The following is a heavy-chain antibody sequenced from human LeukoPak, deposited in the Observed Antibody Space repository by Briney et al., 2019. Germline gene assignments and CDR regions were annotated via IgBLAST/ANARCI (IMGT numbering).Heavy chain of an antibody. D-gene: IGHD3-9*01. V-gene: IGHV1-8*03. J-gene: IGHJ4*02. CDR2: MNPNSGNT. Sequence: ASVKVSCKASGYTFTSYDINWVRQATGQGLEWMGWMNPNSGNTGYAQKFQGRVTITRNTSISTAYMELSSLRSEDTAVYYCAGTRNYDILTGYYNWGQGTLVTVSS. CDR3: AGTRNYDILTGYYN. CDR1: GYTFTSYD.